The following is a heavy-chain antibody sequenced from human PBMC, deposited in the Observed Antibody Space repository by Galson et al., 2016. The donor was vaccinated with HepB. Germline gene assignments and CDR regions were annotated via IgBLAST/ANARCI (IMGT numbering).Heavy chain of an antibody. CDR1: GFNFYGYW. CDR3: ARGIMAAHWGMDV. Sequence: SLRLSCAAAGFNFYGYWMSWVRQAPGRGLEWVANIREDGSEIYYMESVKGRFTFSRDNAKSSLTLQLNILTAEDTATYYCARGIMAAHWGMDVWGQGTTVIVSS. D-gene: IGHD3-16*01. J-gene: IGHJ6*02. CDR2: IREDGSEI. V-gene: IGHV3-7*03.